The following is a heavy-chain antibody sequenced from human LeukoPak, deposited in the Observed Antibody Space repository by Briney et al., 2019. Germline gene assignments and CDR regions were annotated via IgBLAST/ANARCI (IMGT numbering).Heavy chain of an antibody. D-gene: IGHD6-13*01. Sequence: GGSLRLSCAASGFTFSSYAMSWVRQAPGKGLEWVSAISGSGGSTYYADSVKGRLTISRDTSKNTLYLQMNSLRAEDTAVYYCAKHGAAAGTTGRLDSWGQGTLVTVSS. CDR1: GFTFSSYA. V-gene: IGHV3-23*01. J-gene: IGHJ5*01. CDR2: ISGSGGST. CDR3: AKHGAAAGTTGRLDS.